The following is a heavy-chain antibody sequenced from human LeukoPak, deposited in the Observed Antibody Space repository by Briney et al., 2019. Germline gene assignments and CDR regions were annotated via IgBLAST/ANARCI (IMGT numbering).Heavy chain of an antibody. Sequence: SETLSLTCTVSGGSISSGSYYWSWIRQPAGKGLEWIGRIYTSGSTNYNPSRKSRVTISVDTSKNQFSLKLSSVTAADTAVYYCAREPGDYYYYYYMDVWGKGTTVTVSS. CDR2: IYTSGST. V-gene: IGHV4-61*02. CDR3: AREPGDYYYYYYMDV. J-gene: IGHJ6*03. CDR1: GGSISSGSYY. D-gene: IGHD3-10*01.